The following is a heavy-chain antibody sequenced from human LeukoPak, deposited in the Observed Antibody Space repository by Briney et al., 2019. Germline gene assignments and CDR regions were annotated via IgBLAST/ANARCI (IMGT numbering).Heavy chain of an antibody. D-gene: IGHD3-3*02. CDR2: ISSDGNNQ. CDR1: GFSFSSYA. J-gene: IGHJ6*02. V-gene: IGHV3-30-3*01. CDR3: ARGGIRHFALDV. Sequence: GRSLRLSCAASGFSFSSYAIHWVRQAPGKGLEWVAVISSDGNNQHYADSVRGRFTISRDKSKNTLSVQMSSLRPEDTAVYYCARGGIRHFALDVWGQGTTVTVSS.